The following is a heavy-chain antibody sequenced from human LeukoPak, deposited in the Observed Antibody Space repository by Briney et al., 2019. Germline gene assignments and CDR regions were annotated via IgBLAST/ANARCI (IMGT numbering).Heavy chain of an antibody. CDR1: GGSISSSSYY. J-gene: IGHJ5*02. D-gene: IGHD2-21*01. CDR2: IYYSGST. CDR3: ARVVASATSFWFDP. Sequence: PSETLSLTCTVSGGSISSSSYYWGWIRQPPGKGLEWIGSIYYSGSTYYNPSLKSRVTISVDTSKNQFSLKLSSVTAADTAVYYCARVVASATSFWFDPWGQGTLVTVSS. V-gene: IGHV4-39*07.